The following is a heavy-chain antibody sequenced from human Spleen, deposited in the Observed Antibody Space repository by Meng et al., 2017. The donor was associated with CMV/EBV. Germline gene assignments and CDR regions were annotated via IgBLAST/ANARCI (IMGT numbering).Heavy chain of an antibody. J-gene: IGHJ5*02. CDR1: GYTFTGYY. Sequence: QVQLVQSGAEVKKPGSSVKVSCKASGYTFTGYYMHWVRQAPGQGLEWMGIINPSGGSTSYAQKFQGRVTMTRDTSTSTVYMELSSLRSEDTAVYYCARVTVEYSSSANWFDPWGQGTLVTVSS. V-gene: IGHV1-46*01. CDR2: INPSGGST. D-gene: IGHD6-6*01. CDR3: ARVTVEYSSSANWFDP.